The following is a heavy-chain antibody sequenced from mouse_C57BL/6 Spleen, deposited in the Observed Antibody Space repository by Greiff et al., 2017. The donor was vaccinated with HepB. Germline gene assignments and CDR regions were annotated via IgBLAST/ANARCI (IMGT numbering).Heavy chain of an antibody. J-gene: IGHJ4*01. CDR3: SRDLGTVVATGAMYY. D-gene: IGHD1-1*01. CDR2: VSDGGSYT. Sequence: EVPLMQSGGGLVKPVGSLKLSCAASGFTFSSSAMSWVRQTPENRLALVATVSDGGSYTYYPDNVKGRFTISRDNAKNTQYLQMIHLKSEDTAMYYCSRDLGTVVATGAMYYWGQGTSVTVSS. CDR1: GFTFSSSA. V-gene: IGHV5-4*01.